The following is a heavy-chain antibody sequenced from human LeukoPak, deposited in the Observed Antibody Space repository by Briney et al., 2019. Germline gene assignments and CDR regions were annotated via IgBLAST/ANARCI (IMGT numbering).Heavy chain of an antibody. Sequence: SETLSLTCAVYGGSFSGYYWSWIRQPPGKGLEWIGEINHSGSTNYNPSLKSRVTISVDTSKNQFSLKLNSVTAADTAVYYCARLNKPGWFDPWGQGTLVTVSS. D-gene: IGHD1-14*01. J-gene: IGHJ5*02. CDR3: ARLNKPGWFDP. V-gene: IGHV4-34*01. CDR1: GGSFSGYY. CDR2: INHSGST.